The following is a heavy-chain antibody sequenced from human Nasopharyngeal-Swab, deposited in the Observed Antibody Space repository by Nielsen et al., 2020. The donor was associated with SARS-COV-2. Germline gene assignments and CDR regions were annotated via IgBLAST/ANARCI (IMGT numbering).Heavy chain of an antibody. CDR3: AHIARGLERDTIFGVPLASLSYYYMDV. CDR2: IYWDDDQ. Sequence: SGPTLVKPTQTLTLTCSFSGFSLTTSGVGVAWIRQPPGKALEWLALIYWDDDQRYNPSLKSSLTIPKDTSKDQVVLTLTNMGPVDSGTYYCAHIARGLERDTIFGVPLASLSYYYMDVWGKGTTVTVS. CDR1: GFSLTTSGVG. J-gene: IGHJ6*03. V-gene: IGHV2-5*02. D-gene: IGHD3-3*01.